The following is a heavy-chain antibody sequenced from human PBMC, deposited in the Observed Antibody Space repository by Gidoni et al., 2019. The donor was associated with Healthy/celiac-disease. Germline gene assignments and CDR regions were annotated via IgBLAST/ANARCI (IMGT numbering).Heavy chain of an antibody. CDR3: ADVGGTGDY. Sequence: EVQLLESGGGLVQPVGSLRLSCAASGFTFSSYALRWVRQAPGKGLGWVSAISGSGGSTYYADTVKGRFTSSRDNSKNTLYLQMNSLRAEDTAVYYCADVGGTGDYWGQGTLVTVSS. CDR2: ISGSGGST. CDR1: GFTFSSYA. J-gene: IGHJ4*02. V-gene: IGHV3-23*01. D-gene: IGHD6-19*01.